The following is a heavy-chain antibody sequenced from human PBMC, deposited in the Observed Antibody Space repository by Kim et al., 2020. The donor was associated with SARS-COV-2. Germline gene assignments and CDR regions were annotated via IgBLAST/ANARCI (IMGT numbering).Heavy chain of an antibody. J-gene: IGHJ3*02. V-gene: IGHV1-69*13. Sequence: SVKVSCKASGGTFSSYAISWVRQAPGQGLEWMGGIIPIFGTANYAQKFQGRVTITADESTSTAYMELSSLRSEDTAVYYCARNSGSYYSLYGAFDIWGQGTMVTVSS. D-gene: IGHD3-10*01. CDR2: IIPIFGTA. CDR3: ARNSGSYYSLYGAFDI. CDR1: GGTFSSYA.